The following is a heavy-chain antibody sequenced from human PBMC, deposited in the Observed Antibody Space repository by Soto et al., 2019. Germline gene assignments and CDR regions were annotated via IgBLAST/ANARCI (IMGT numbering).Heavy chain of an antibody. J-gene: IGHJ6*03. CDR3: ARGLVSRTYYYYMDV. CDR1: GYTFTSYD. CDR2: MNPNSGTT. Sequence: QVQLVQSGAEVKKPGASVKVSCKASGYTFTSYDINWVRQATGQGLGWMGWMNPNSGTTGYAQKFQGRVTMTRNTSISTAYMELSSLRSEDTAVYYCARGLVSRTYYYYMDVWGKGTTVTVSS. V-gene: IGHV1-8*01. D-gene: IGHD6-6*01.